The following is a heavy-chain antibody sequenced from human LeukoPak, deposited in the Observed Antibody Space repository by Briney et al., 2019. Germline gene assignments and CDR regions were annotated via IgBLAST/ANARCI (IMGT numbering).Heavy chain of an antibody. V-gene: IGHV3-21*04. Sequence: GGSLRLSCAASGFTFSSYSINWVRQAPGKGLEWVSSISSGSSYTSYADSVKGRFTISRDNSKNTLYLQMNSLRAEDTAVYYCARVYNYVFDYWGQGTLVTVSS. CDR1: GFTFSSYS. J-gene: IGHJ4*02. CDR2: ISSGSSYT. CDR3: ARVYNYVFDY. D-gene: IGHD3-10*02.